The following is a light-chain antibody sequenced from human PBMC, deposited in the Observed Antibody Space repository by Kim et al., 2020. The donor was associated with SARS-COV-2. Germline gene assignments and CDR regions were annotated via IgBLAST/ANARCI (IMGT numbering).Light chain of an antibody. Sequence: RATINCKSSQSVLYSSNNKNYLAWYQQKPGQPPKLLIYWASTRESGVPDRFSGNGSGADFTLTISSLQAEDVAVYYCQQYYSSVYTFGQGTKLEI. CDR1: QSVLYSSNNKNY. J-gene: IGKJ2*01. CDR3: QQYYSSVYT. CDR2: WAS. V-gene: IGKV4-1*01.